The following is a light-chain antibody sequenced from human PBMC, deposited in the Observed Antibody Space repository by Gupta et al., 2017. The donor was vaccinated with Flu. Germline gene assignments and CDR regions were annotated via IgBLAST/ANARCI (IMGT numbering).Light chain of an antibody. Sequence: SQSVSSSYVAWYEQKPGQAPRLLIYGASGSATGFPDRCSGSESTLDFTLTISRLVPEDFAVYSCQKHGSTFGEGTKVEIK. CDR2: GAS. CDR3: QKHGST. J-gene: IGKJ4*01. CDR1: QSVSSSY. V-gene: IGKV3-20*01.